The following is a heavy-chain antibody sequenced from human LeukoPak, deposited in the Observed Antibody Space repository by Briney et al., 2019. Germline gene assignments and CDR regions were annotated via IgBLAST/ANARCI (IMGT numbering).Heavy chain of an antibody. D-gene: IGHD3-22*01. Sequence: PGGSLRLSCAASVFTFNSYAMSWVRQAPGKGLEWVSTITESGGSTFYADSVKGRFTISRDDPKSTLYLQLNTLRADDTAVYYCVKVYYHDSRGWGPFESWGQGTLVAVSS. CDR2: ITESGGST. CDR1: VFTFNSYA. J-gene: IGHJ4*02. CDR3: VKVYYHDSRGWGPFES. V-gene: IGHV3-23*01.